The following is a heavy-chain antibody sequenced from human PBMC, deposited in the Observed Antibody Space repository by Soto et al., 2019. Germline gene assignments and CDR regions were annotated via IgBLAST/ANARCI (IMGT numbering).Heavy chain of an antibody. CDR2: IIPIFGTA. CDR3: ASGDYDSSGYSVYWYFDL. Sequence: QVQLVQSGAEVKKPGSSVKVSCKASGGTFSSYAISWVRQAPGQGLEWMGGIIPIFGTANYAQKFQGRVTITADDSTSTAYMELSSLRSEDTAVYYCASGDYDSSGYSVYWYFDLWGRGTLVTVSS. CDR1: GGTFSSYA. V-gene: IGHV1-69*01. D-gene: IGHD3-22*01. J-gene: IGHJ2*01.